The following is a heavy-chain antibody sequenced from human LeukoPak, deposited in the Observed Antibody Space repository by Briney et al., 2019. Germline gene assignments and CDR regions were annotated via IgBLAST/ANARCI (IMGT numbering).Heavy chain of an antibody. CDR2: IYYSGST. CDR1: GGSISSYY. J-gene: IGHJ5*02. CDR3: ARGLYSSGWPFDP. Sequence: SETLSLTCTVSGGSISSYYWSWIRQPPGKGLEWIGYIYYSGSTNYNPSLKSRVTISVDTSKNQFSLKLSSVTAADTAVYYCARGLYSSGWPFDPWGQGTLVTVSS. V-gene: IGHV4-59*08. D-gene: IGHD6-19*01.